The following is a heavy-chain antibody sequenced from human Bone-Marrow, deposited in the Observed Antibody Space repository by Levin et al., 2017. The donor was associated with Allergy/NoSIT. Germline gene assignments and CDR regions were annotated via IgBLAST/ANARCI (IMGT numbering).Heavy chain of an antibody. CDR3: ATSEARDAFDI. V-gene: IGHV3-53*01. J-gene: IGHJ3*02. Sequence: GESLKISCALSGFNVSSNYMTWVRQAPGKGLQWLSVIYSGSSTYYADSVKGRFTISRDSSKNTVFFQMNNLRAEDTALYYCATSEARDAFDIWGQGTVVVVSS. CDR1: GFNVSSNY. CDR2: IYSGSST.